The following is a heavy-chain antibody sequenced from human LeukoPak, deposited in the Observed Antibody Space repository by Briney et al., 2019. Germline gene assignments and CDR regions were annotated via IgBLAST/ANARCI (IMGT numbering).Heavy chain of an antibody. D-gene: IGHD6-13*01. V-gene: IGHV1-18*01. CDR2: ISAYNGNT. J-gene: IGHJ1*01. CDR3: ARAPSMIAAAGDFQH. CDR1: GYTFTSYG. Sequence: ASVTVSCTASGYTFTSYGISWVRRAPGQGLEWMGWISAYNGNTNYAQKLQGRVTMTTDTSTSTAYMELRSLRSDDTAVCYCARAPSMIAAAGDFQHWGQGTLVTVSS.